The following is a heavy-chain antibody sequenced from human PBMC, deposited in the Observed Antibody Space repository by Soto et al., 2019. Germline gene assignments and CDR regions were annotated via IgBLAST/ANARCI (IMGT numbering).Heavy chain of an antibody. CDR3: ARDHDDSSGYYEPGH. J-gene: IGHJ4*02. CDR1: GGTFSSYA. D-gene: IGHD3-22*01. Sequence: QVQLVQSGAEVKKPGSSVKVSCKASGGTFSSYAISWVRQAPGQGLEWMGGIIPIFGTANYAQKFQGRVTIXXDXSXXTAYMELSSLRSEDTAVYYCARDHDDSSGYYEPGHWGQGTLVTVSS. CDR2: IIPIFGTA. V-gene: IGHV1-69*12.